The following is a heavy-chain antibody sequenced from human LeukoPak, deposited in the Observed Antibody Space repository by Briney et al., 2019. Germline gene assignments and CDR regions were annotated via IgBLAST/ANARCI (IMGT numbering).Heavy chain of an antibody. CDR3: ARGPGYCSGNNCNSFDY. Sequence: ASVKVSCKTSGYTFTSYGISWVRQAPGQGLEWMAWISAYNGKTNYAQNFQDRVTMTTDTSTTTAYMELRSLRSDDTAVYYCARGPGYCSGNNCNSFDYWGQGTLVTVSS. D-gene: IGHD2-15*01. V-gene: IGHV1-18*01. CDR1: GYTFTSYG. J-gene: IGHJ4*02. CDR2: ISAYNGKT.